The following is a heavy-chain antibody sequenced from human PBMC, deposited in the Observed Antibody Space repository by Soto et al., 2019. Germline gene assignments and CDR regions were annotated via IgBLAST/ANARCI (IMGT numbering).Heavy chain of an antibody. D-gene: IGHD3-22*01. CDR2: IYYSGST. CDR3: ARGGSYYYDSSGSFDY. Sequence: SETLSLTSPFSGVSISSGGYYWSWIRQHPGKGLEWIGYIYYSGSTYYNPSLKSRVTISVDTSKNQFSLKLSSVTAADTAVYYCARGGSYYYDSSGSFDYWGQGTLVTVSS. J-gene: IGHJ4*02. V-gene: IGHV4-31*03. CDR1: GVSISSGGYY.